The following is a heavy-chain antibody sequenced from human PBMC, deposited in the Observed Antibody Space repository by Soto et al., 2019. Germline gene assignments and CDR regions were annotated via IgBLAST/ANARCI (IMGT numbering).Heavy chain of an antibody. V-gene: IGHV5-51*01. CDR1: GYTFNSFW. CDR2: MFPWTSDT. CDR3: VTTRDGTTFFPH. D-gene: IGHD1-7*01. J-gene: IGHJ4*02. Sequence: ESLKISCQGSGYTFNSFWIGWVRQMPGEGLEWMGLMFPWTSDTRYSPSFQGHVSIPVDRSTGTGYLQWNSLTASDTAMYYCVTTRDGTTFFPHWGQGTPVTVSS.